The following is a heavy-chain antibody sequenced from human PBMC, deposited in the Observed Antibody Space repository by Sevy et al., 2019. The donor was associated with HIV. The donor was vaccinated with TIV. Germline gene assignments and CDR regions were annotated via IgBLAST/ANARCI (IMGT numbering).Heavy chain of an antibody. D-gene: IGHD3-16*01. J-gene: IGHJ3*01. CDR3: ARGVGGPGVMISFGGVKCGFDF. CDR2: IHYTGTT. Sequence: SETLSLTCTVSGGSISTTDYYWSWIRQPPGKGLEWIGYIHYTGTTYYNPPLKSRLSRISVDTSRNQFSLKLSFVTAADTAVYYCARGVGGPGVMISFGGVKCGFDFWGQGRMVTVSS. CDR1: GGSISTTDYY. V-gene: IGHV4-30-4*01.